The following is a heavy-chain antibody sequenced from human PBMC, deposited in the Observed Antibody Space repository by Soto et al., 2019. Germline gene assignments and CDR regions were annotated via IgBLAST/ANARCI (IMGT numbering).Heavy chain of an antibody. Sequence: GESLKISCKGSGYSFTSYCIGWVLQMPGKGLECMGIIYPGDSDTRYSPSFQGQVTISADKSISTAYLQWSSLKASDTAMYYCARTAAAGKYYYGMAVWGQGTTVTVSS. V-gene: IGHV5-51*01. CDR2: IYPGDSDT. D-gene: IGHD6-13*01. CDR3: ARTAAAGKYYYGMAV. J-gene: IGHJ6*02. CDR1: GYSFTSYC.